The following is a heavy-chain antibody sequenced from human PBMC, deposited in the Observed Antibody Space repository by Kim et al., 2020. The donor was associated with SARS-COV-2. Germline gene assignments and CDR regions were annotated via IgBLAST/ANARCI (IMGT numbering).Heavy chain of an antibody. V-gene: IGHV1-24*01. J-gene: IGHJ5*02. CDR1: GYTLTELS. CDR3: ATAPPYCPNGVCQNCFDP. Sequence: ASVKVSCKVSGYTLTELSMHWVRQAPGKGLEWMGGFDPEDGETIYAQKFQGRVTMTEDTSTDTAYMELSSLRYEDTAVYYCATAPPYCPNGVCQNCFDPWGQGTLVTVST. CDR2: FDPEDGET. D-gene: IGHD2-8*01.